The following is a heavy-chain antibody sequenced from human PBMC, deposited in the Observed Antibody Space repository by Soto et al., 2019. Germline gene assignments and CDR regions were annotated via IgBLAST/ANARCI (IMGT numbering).Heavy chain of an antibody. CDR3: ARGYDSSGHVFDY. CDR1: GGSISSGDYY. V-gene: IGHV4-30-4*01. CDR2: IYYSGST. J-gene: IGHJ4*02. D-gene: IGHD3-22*01. Sequence: PLETLSLTCTVSGGSISSGDYYWSWIRQPPGKGLEWIGYIYYSGSTYYNPSLKSRVTISVDTSKNQFSLKLSSVTAADTAVYYCARGYDSSGHVFDYWGQGTLVTVSS.